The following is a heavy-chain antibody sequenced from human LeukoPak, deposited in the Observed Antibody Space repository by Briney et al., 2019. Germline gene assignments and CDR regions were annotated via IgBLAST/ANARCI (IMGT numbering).Heavy chain of an antibody. V-gene: IGHV4-39*07. CDR1: GGSISSSSYY. Sequence: SETLSLTCTVSGGSISSSSYYWGWIRQLPGKGLEWIGSIYYSGSTYYNPSLKSRVTISVDTSKNQFSLKLSSVTAADTAVYYCARDHYSTAWYYWGQGTLVTVSS. CDR3: ARDHYSTAWYY. CDR2: IYYSGST. D-gene: IGHD6-19*01. J-gene: IGHJ4*02.